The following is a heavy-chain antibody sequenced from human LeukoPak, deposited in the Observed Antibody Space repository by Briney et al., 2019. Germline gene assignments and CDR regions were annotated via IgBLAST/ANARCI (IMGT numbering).Heavy chain of an antibody. CDR2: FSWNSGSI. CDR3: AKDNQYSSSWFDY. CDR1: GFTFDDYA. D-gene: IGHD6-13*01. V-gene: IGHV3-9*01. Sequence: PGRSLRLSCAASGFTFDDYAMHWVRQAPGQGLEWVSGFSWNSGSIGYADSVKGRFTISRDNAKNSLYLQMNSLRAEDTALYYCAKDNQYSSSWFDYWGQGTLVTVSS. J-gene: IGHJ4*02.